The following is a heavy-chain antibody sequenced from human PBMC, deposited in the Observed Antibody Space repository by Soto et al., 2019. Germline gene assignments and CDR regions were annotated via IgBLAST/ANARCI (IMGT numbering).Heavy chain of an antibody. Sequence: SVKVSCKDSGGLFSSFAISWVRQAPGQGLEWLGGIIPVFGTTNYADNFQGRVTITADESTNTAYMELSSLTSGDTAMYYCARGGGPYVWFNEFWGQGTLVTVSS. V-gene: IGHV1-69*13. CDR3: ARGGGPYVWFNEF. D-gene: IGHD3-16*01. CDR1: GGLFSSFA. J-gene: IGHJ4*02. CDR2: IIPVFGTT.